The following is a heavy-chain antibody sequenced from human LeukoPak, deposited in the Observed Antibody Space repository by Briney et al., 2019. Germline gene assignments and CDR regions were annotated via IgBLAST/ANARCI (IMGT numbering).Heavy chain of an antibody. D-gene: IGHD3-22*01. V-gene: IGHV3-30*18. CDR3: AKDPGGSSGYPDAFDI. CDR1: GFTFSSYG. CDR2: ISYDGSNK. J-gene: IGHJ3*02. Sequence: GGSLRLSCAASGFTFSSYGMHWVRQAPGKGLEWVAVISYDGSNKYYADSVKGRFTISRDNSKNTLYLQMNSLRAEDTAVYYCAKDPGGSSGYPDAFDIWGLGTMVTVSS.